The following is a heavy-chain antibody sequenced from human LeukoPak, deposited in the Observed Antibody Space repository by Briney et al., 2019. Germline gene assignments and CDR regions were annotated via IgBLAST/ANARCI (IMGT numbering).Heavy chain of an antibody. CDR1: GDSVSSNSAA. CDR3: ARDQFSGVAARSGATYNWFDP. J-gene: IGHJ5*02. D-gene: IGHD6-6*01. CDR2: TYYRSKRYN. Sequence: SQTLSLTCAISGDSVSSNSAAWNWIRQSPSRGLEWLGRTYYRSKRYNDYAVSVKSRITINPDTSKNQFSLQLNSETPEDTAVYYCARDQFSGVAARSGATYNWFDPWGQGTLVTVSS. V-gene: IGHV6-1*01.